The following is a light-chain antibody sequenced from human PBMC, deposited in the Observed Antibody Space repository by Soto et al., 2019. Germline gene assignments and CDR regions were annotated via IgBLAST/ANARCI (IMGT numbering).Light chain of an antibody. V-gene: IGLV2-23*01. CDR1: SSDVGSYNL. CDR3: YSYAGNNLYV. Sequence: QSVLTQPASVSGAPGQSITISCTRSSSDVGSYNLVSWYQHHPGKVPKLMIDEGTKRPSGVSDRFSGSKSGNTASLTISGLQAEDETNYYFYSYAGNNLYVFGTGTKVTVL. J-gene: IGLJ1*01. CDR2: EGT.